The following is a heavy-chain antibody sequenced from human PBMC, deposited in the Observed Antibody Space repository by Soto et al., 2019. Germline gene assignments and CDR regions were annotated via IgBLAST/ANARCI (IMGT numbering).Heavy chain of an antibody. V-gene: IGHV3-53*02. CDR3: SRFLRVRATDY. D-gene: IGHD1-26*01. J-gene: IGHJ4*02. CDR1: GFTVSSNY. CDR2: IYSGGST. Sequence: EVQLVETGGGLIQPGGSLRLSCAASGFTVSSNYMSWVRQAPGKGLEWVSVIYSGGSTYYADSVKARFTISRDNSKNTLNLQTNSLRAQDTAVYYGSRFLRVRATDYSGQGTPITDS.